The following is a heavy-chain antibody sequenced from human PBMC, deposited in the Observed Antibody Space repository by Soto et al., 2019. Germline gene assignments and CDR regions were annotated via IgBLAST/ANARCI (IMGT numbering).Heavy chain of an antibody. J-gene: IGHJ4*02. Sequence: QVQLVESGGGVVQPGRSLRLSCAASGFTFSSYGMHWVRQAPGKGLEWVAVIWYDGRNKYYADSVKGRFTISRDNSKNTLYLQMNSLRAEDTAVYYGARDLGGYSYGLNYWGQGTLVTVSS. CDR1: GFTFSSYG. D-gene: IGHD5-18*01. CDR2: IWYDGRNK. CDR3: ARDLGGYSYGLNY. V-gene: IGHV3-33*01.